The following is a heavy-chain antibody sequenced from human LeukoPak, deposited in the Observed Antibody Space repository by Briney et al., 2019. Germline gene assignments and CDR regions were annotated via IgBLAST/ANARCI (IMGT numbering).Heavy chain of an antibody. D-gene: IGHD3-9*01. CDR1: GGSFSGYY. CDR3: GKTDIYFNPIDY. CDR2: INHSGST. Sequence: TSETLSLTCAVYGGSFSGYYWSWIRQPPGKGLEWIGEINHSGSTNYNPSLKSRVTISVDTSKNQFSLNLSSVTAADTAIYYCGKTDIYFNPIDYWGPGSLVTVSS. V-gene: IGHV4-34*01. J-gene: IGHJ4*02.